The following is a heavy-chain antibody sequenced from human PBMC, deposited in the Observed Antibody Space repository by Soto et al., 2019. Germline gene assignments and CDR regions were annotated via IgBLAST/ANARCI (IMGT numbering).Heavy chain of an antibody. D-gene: IGHD2-15*01. V-gene: IGHV1-69*01. Sequence: QVQLVQSGAEVKKPGSSVKVSCKASGGTFSSYAISWVRQAPGQGLEWMGGIIPIFGTANYAQKFQGRVTITADESTSTSYKELSSLRSEDTAVYYCARASYCSGGSCYSMNYYYYGMDVCGQGTTVTVSS. CDR1: GGTFSSYA. J-gene: IGHJ6*02. CDR2: IIPIFGTA. CDR3: ARASYCSGGSCYSMNYYYYGMDV.